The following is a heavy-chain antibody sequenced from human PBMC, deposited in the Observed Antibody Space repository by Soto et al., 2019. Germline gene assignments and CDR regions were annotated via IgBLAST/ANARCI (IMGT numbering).Heavy chain of an antibody. J-gene: IGHJ6*03. CDR1: GFTFSSYG. V-gene: IGHV3-30*03. CDR3: ARRGYMDV. Sequence: GGSLRLSCAASGFTFSSYGMHWVRQAPGKGLEWVAVISYDGSNKYYVDSVKGRFTISRDNAEKSPYLQMNSLRDEDTAVYYCARRGYMDVWGKGTTVTVSS. CDR2: ISYDGSNK.